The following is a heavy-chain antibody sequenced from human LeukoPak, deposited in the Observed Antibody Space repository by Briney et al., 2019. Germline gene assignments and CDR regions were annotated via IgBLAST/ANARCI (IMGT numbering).Heavy chain of an antibody. CDR3: ARGRRGGSCYCCRSFDP. CDR2: MNPNSGNT. CDR1: GYTFTSYD. J-gene: IGHJ5*02. V-gene: IGHV1-8*01. D-gene: IGHD2-15*01. Sequence: ASVKVSCKASGYTFTSYDINWVRQATGQGLEWMGWMNPNSGNTGYAQKFQGRVTMTRNTSISTAYMELSSLRSEDTAVYYCARGRRGGSCYCCRSFDPWGQGTLVTVSS.